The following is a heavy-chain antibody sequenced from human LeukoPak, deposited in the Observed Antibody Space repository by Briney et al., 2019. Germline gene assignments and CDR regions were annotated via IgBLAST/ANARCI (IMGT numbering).Heavy chain of an antibody. D-gene: IGHD1-26*01. CDR2: ISSSSSSI. V-gene: IGHV3-48*02. Sequence: PGGSLRLSCAASGFTFSSYSMNCVRQAPGKGLEWVSYISSSSSSIYYADSVKGRFTISRDNAKNSLYLQMNSLRDADTAVYYCARASGSYDFDYWGQGTLVTVSS. CDR1: GFTFSSYS. CDR3: ARASGSYDFDY. J-gene: IGHJ4*02.